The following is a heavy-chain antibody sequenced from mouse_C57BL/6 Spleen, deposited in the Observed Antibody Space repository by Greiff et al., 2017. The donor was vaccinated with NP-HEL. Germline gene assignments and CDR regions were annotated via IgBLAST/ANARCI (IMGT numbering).Heavy chain of an antibody. CDR1: GYTFTSYW. CDR3: AREGTGTAFAY. J-gene: IGHJ3*01. D-gene: IGHD4-1*01. Sequence: VQLQQSGAELAKPGASVKLSCKASGYTFTSYWMHWVKQRPGQGLEWIGYINPSSGYTKYNQKFKDKATLTADKSSRTAYMQLSSLTYEDSAVYYCAREGTGTAFAYWGQGTLVTVSA. CDR2: INPSSGYT. V-gene: IGHV1-7*01.